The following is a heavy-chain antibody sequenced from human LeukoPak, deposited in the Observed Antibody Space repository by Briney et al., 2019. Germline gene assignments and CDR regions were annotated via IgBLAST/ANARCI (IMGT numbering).Heavy chain of an antibody. Sequence: SETLSLTCTVSGGSISSYYWSWIRQPAGKGLEWIGRIYTSGSTNYNPSLKSRVTISVDKSKNQFSLKLSSVTAADTAVYYCASSLSIAAAGRAFDIWGQGTMVTVPS. J-gene: IGHJ3*02. CDR3: ASSLSIAAAGRAFDI. CDR1: GGSISSYY. V-gene: IGHV4-4*07. D-gene: IGHD6-13*01. CDR2: IYTSGST.